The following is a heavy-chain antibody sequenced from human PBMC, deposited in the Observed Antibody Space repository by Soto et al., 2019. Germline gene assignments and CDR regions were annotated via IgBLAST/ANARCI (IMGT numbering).Heavy chain of an antibody. CDR2: INTLSGDT. CDR1: GYTFSGYY. D-gene: IGHD3-3*02. V-gene: IGHV1-2*02. J-gene: IGHJ4*02. Sequence: ASVKVSCKASGYTFSGYYIHWVRRAPGQGLEWMGWINTLSGDTSFPQKFQGRLAMTRDTSIDTAFMEVSRLTSDDTAIYYCARSLLKVILPLGYWGQGTLVTVSS. CDR3: ARSLLKVILPLGY.